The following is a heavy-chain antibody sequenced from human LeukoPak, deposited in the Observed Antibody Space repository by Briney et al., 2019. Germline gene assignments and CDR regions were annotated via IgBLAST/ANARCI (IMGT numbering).Heavy chain of an antibody. CDR1: GFTFSSYA. D-gene: IGHD6-19*01. CDR2: ISYDGSNK. CDR3: ARDGWYSSGWLDY. V-gene: IGHV3-30*04. J-gene: IGHJ4*02. Sequence: GGSLRLSCAASGFTFSSYAMHWVRQAPGKGLEWVAVISYDGSNKYYADSVKGRFTISRDNSKNTLYLQMNSLRAEDTAVYYCARDGWYSSGWLDYWGQGTLVTVSS.